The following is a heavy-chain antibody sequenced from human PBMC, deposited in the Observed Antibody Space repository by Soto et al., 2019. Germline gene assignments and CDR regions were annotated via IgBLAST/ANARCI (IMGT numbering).Heavy chain of an antibody. D-gene: IGHD2-8*01. CDR3: ARSSIVLMLYAMLYYYSGMNV. CDR1: GYTFTGYY. V-gene: IGHV1-2*02. Sequence: ASVKVSCKASGYTFTGYYMHWVRQAPGQGLEWMGWINPNSGGTNYAQKFQGRVTMTRDTSISTAYMELGRLRSDDTAVYYCARSSIVLMLYAMLYYYSGMNVRGQGTRVIASS. J-gene: IGHJ6*01. CDR2: INPNSGGT.